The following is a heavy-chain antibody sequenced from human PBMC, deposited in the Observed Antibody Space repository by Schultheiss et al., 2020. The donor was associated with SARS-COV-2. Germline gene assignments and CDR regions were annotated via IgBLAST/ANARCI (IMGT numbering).Heavy chain of an antibody. CDR3: AKVRYYDSSGYYYRPDAFDI. J-gene: IGHJ3*02. CDR1: GINFDDYA. CDR2: ISWNSDRI. Sequence: GGSLRLSCAASGINFDDYAMNWVRQAPGKGLEWVSSISWNSDRIAYVDSVKGRFTISRDNAKKSLYLHMNSLRAEDTAVYYCAKVRYYDSSGYYYRPDAFDIWGQGTMVTVSS. V-gene: IGHV3-9*01. D-gene: IGHD3-22*01.